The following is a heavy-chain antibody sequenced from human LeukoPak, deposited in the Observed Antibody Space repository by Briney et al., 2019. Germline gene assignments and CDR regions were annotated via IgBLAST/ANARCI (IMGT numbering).Heavy chain of an antibody. CDR1: GASISSYY. D-gene: IGHD3-10*01. J-gene: IGHJ1*01. CDR3: ANYASGSSKYFQH. CDR2: IFYSGGT. V-gene: IGHV4-59*01. Sequence: PSETLSLTCTVSGASISSYYWSWVRQPPGKGLEWIGYIFYSGGTNYNPSFKSRVTISVDTSKNQFSLKLSSVTAADTAVYFCANYASGSSKYFQHWGQGTLVTVSS.